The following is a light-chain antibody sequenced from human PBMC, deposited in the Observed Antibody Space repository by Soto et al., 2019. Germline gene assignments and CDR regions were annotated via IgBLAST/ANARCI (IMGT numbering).Light chain of an antibody. J-gene: IGKJ2*01. CDR1: QGIRND. CDR3: LHDYNYPYT. Sequence: IQMTQSPSSLSASVGDRVTITCRASQGIRNDLGWYQQKSGKAPKLLIFGAPTLQSGVPSRFSGSGSGTDFTLTIGSLQPEDFATYYCLHDYNYPYTFGQGTKVDIK. CDR2: GAP. V-gene: IGKV1-6*01.